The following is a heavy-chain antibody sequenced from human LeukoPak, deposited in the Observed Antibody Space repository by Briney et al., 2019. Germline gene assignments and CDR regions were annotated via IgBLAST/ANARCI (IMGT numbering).Heavy chain of an antibody. D-gene: IGHD2-2*02. J-gene: IGHJ4*02. Sequence: SETLSLTCTVSGGSISSSTYYWGWIRQPPGKGLEWIGSSHYSGTTYYNPSLKSRVTISVDTSKNQFSLSLSSVSAADTAVYYCASPYIGRFDYWGQGTLLTVSS. V-gene: IGHV4-39*01. CDR1: GGSISSSTYY. CDR2: SHYSGTT. CDR3: ASPYIGRFDY.